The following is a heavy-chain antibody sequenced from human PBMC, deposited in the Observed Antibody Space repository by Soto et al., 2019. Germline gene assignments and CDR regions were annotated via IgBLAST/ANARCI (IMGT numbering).Heavy chain of an antibody. CDR2: ISAYNGNT. CDR3: AREIAAAGTGDWFDP. J-gene: IGHJ5*02. Sequence: QVQLVQSGAEVKKPGASVKVSCKASGYTFTSYGISWVRQAPGQGLEWMGWISAYNGNTNYAQKLQGRVTMTTDTSPSTAYMELRSLRSDDTAVYYCAREIAAAGTGDWFDPWGQGTLVPVSS. V-gene: IGHV1-18*01. CDR1: GYTFTSYG. D-gene: IGHD6-13*01.